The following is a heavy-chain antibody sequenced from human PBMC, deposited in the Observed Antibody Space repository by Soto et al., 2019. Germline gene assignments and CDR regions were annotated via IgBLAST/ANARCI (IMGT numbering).Heavy chain of an antibody. V-gene: IGHV1-3*01. CDR2: INAGNGNT. CDR3: AREKLRFLEWLSNFNWFDP. Sequence: ASVKVSCKASGYTFTSYAMHWVRQAPGQSLEWMGWINAGNGNTKYSQKFQGRVTITRDTSASTAYMELSSLRSEDTAVYYCAREKLRFLEWLSNFNWFDPWGQGTLVTVSS. D-gene: IGHD3-3*01. J-gene: IGHJ5*02. CDR1: GYTFTSYA.